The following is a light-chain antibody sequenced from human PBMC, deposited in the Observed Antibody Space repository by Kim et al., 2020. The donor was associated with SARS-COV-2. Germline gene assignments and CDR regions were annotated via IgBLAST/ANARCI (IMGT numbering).Light chain of an antibody. Sequence: VSPGERATLSVSASHSVSSHLASYQQKPCQAPRLLIYGASTRATGIPARFSGSGSGTEFTLTISSLQSEDLAVYYCQQYNNWPPYTFGQGTKLEI. V-gene: IGKV3-15*01. J-gene: IGKJ2*01. CDR1: HSVSSH. CDR2: GAS. CDR3: QQYNNWPPYT.